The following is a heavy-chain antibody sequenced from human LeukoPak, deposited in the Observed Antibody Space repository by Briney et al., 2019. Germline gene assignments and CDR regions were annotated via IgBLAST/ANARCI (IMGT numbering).Heavy chain of an antibody. Sequence: GGSLRLSCAASGFTFINYNMNWVRQAPGKGLEWVSSISGTSSYIYYADSVKGRFTISRDNAKNSLYLQMNSLRAEDTAVYYCARDSTTDAFDIWGQGTMVTVSS. CDR2: ISGTSSYI. V-gene: IGHV3-21*01. CDR3: ARDSTTDAFDI. J-gene: IGHJ3*02. D-gene: IGHD4-11*01. CDR1: GFTFINYN.